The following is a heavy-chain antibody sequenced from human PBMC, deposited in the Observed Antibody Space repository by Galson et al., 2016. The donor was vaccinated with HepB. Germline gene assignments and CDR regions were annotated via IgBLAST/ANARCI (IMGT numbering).Heavy chain of an antibody. CDR3: TRMQYGLDA. V-gene: IGHV3-73*01. J-gene: IGHJ6*02. CDR1: GFTFSVSA. Sequence: SLRLSCAAPGFTFSVSAIHWVRQAPGKGLEWVARIRTRKNRYTTTYAASVKGRFTISRDDSRSTAYLEINSLNTEDTATYYCTRMQYGLDAWGQGTTVTVSS. CDR2: IRTRKNRYTT.